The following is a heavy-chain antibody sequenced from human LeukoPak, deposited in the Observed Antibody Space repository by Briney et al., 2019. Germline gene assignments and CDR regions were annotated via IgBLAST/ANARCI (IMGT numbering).Heavy chain of an antibody. J-gene: IGHJ3*02. D-gene: IGHD3-16*02. CDR3: ARATGYRPDDAFDI. Sequence: GGSLRLSCAASGLTFSSYAMHCVRQAPGPVLECVAVISYDGSNKYYADSVKGRFTISRDNSKNTLYLQMNSLRAEDTAVYYCARATGYRPDDAFDIWGQGTMVTVSS. CDR2: ISYDGSNK. CDR1: GLTFSSYA. V-gene: IGHV3-30-3*01.